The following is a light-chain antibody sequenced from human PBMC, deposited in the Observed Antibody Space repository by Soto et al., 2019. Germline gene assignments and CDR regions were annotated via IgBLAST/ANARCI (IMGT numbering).Light chain of an antibody. Sequence: DIQMTQSPSSLSASVGDTVTINCRANQSVSSWLAWYQQKPGQTPKLLIYDASTLETGVPSRFAGSEAETEFTLTISGLQPDDFATYYCQQCSSYPWTFGQGIRVEIK. V-gene: IGKV1-5*01. CDR2: DAS. CDR3: QQCSSYPWT. J-gene: IGKJ1*01. CDR1: QSVSSW.